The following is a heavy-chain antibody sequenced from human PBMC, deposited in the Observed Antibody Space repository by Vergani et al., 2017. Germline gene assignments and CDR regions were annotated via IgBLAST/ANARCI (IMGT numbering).Heavy chain of an antibody. J-gene: IGHJ5*01. CDR1: GFTFGGYA. CDR3: ARGYCTNSICRGKVDS. D-gene: IGHD2-8*01. V-gene: IGHV3-23*04. Sequence: EVQMVESGGGLVKPGGSLRLSCATSGFTFGGYAMAWVRQPPGKGLEWVSGISGSGTSTYYADSVKGRFTISKDNSKNTLFLQMNSLRAEDTAVYYCARGYCTNSICRGKVDSWGQEPWSPSPQ. CDR2: ISGSGTST.